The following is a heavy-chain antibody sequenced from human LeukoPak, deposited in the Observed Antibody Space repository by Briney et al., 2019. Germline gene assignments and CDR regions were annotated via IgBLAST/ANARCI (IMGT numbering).Heavy chain of an antibody. CDR2: IYISEST. J-gene: IGHJ2*01. CDR3: ARDNGRGYYFYWYFDL. D-gene: IGHD3-22*01. V-gene: IGHV4-4*07. Sequence: SETLSLTCSVSGGSISDYYWTWIRQPAGKGLEWIGRIYISESTNYNPSLKSRVTMSVDMSKNQFSLKLRSVTAADTAVYYCARDNGRGYYFYWYFDLWGRGTLVTVSS. CDR1: GGSISDYY.